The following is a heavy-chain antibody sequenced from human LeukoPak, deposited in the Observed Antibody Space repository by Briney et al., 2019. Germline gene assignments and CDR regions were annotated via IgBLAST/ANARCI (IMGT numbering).Heavy chain of an antibody. J-gene: IGHJ4*02. D-gene: IGHD6-19*01. Sequence: PGGSLRLSCAASGFIFSIYAMLWVRQAPGKGLEYVSGISHDGGRTYFAKSVKDRFTISRDNSKNTLYLQMGNLRIEDMAVYYCARHLSGWAYDYWGQGTLVTVSS. CDR3: ARHLSGWAYDY. CDR2: ISHDGGRT. V-gene: IGHV3-64*01. CDR1: GFIFSIYA.